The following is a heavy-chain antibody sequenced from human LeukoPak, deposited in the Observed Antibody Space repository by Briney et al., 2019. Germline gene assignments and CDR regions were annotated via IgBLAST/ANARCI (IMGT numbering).Heavy chain of an antibody. V-gene: IGHV1-58*02. CDR1: GFTFTSSA. CDR2: IVDGSGNT. D-gene: IGHD5-18*01. CDR3: AAARRGNSSFSGH. Sequence: SVKVSCKASGFTFTSSAMQWVRQARGQRLEWIGWIVDGSGNTNYAQKSQARVTITRDKSTSTAYMELSSLRSEDTAGYYCAAARRGNSSFSGHWGQGTLVTVSS. J-gene: IGHJ4*02.